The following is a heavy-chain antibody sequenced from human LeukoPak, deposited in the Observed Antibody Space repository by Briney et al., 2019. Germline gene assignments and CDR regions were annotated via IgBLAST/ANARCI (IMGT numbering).Heavy chain of an antibody. CDR2: IYTNGST. J-gene: IGHJ4*02. D-gene: IGHD6-13*01. CDR3: ARETAAAGSFIAINDY. Sequence: SETLSLTCTVSGGSISSYYWSWIRQPPGKGLEWIGRIYTNGSTNYNPSLKSRVTMSVDTSKNQFSLKLSSVTAADTAIYYCARETAAAGSFIAINDYWGQGTLVTVSS. CDR1: GGSISSYY. V-gene: IGHV4-4*07.